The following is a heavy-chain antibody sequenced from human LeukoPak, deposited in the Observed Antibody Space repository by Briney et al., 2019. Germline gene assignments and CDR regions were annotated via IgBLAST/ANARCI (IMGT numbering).Heavy chain of an antibody. V-gene: IGHV4-39*01. Sequence: SETLSLTCTVSGGSISSSSYYWGWIRQPPGKGLEWIGSIYYSGSTYYNPSLKSRVTIPVDTSKNQFSLKLSSVTAADTAVYYCARHYGSGWPYYFDYWGQGTLVTVSS. CDR2: IYYSGST. CDR1: GGSISSSSYY. CDR3: ARHYGSGWPYYFDY. J-gene: IGHJ4*02. D-gene: IGHD6-19*01.